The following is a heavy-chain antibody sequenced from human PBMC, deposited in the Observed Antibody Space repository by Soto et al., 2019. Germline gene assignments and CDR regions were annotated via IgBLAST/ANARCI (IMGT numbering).Heavy chain of an antibody. J-gene: IGHJ4*02. CDR2: INSNDDKT. CDR1: GFTFSSYA. V-gene: IGHV3-23*01. Sequence: GESLKISCAASGFTFSSYAMSWVRQAPGKGLEWVSTINSNDDKTYYADSVKGRFSISRDNSKNTLYLQMNSLRAEDTAVYYCAKVEAITLFGVAPFDYWGQGTLVTVSS. CDR3: AKVEAITLFGVAPFDY. D-gene: IGHD3-3*01.